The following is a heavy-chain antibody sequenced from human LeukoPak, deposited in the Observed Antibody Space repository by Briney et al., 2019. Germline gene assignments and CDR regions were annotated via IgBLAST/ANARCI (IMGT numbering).Heavy chain of an antibody. CDR3: ASIYDSTDY. J-gene: IGHJ4*02. CDR1: GYTFTSYG. Sequence: GASVKVSCKASGYTFTSYGISWVRQAPGQGLEWMGGIIPIFGTANYAQKFQGRVTITADESTSTAYMELSSLRSEDTAVYYCASIYDSTDYWGQGTLVTVSS. D-gene: IGHD3-22*01. CDR2: IIPIFGTA. V-gene: IGHV1-69*13.